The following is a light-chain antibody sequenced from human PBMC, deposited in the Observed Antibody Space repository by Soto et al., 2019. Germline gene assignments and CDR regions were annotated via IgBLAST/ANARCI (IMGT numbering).Light chain of an antibody. CDR1: QSVNFN. CDR2: GAS. Sequence: EIVMTQSPATLSVSPGERATLSCRASQSVNFNLVWYQQKPGQAPRLLIYGASTRATGIPARFSGSGYGTEFTLTISSLEPEDFAVYYCQHRAIWPVSFGQGTRLE. CDR3: QHRAIWPVS. J-gene: IGKJ5*01. V-gene: IGKV3-15*01.